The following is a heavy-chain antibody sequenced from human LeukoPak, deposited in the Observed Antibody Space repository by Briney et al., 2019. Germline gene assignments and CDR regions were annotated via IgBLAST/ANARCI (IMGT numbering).Heavy chain of an antibody. CDR3: ARSPPAEMATTGVDY. CDR1: GYTFTGYY. V-gene: IGHV1-2*02. CDR2: INPNNGGT. D-gene: IGHD5-24*01. Sequence: ASVKVSCKVSGYTFTGYYMQWVRQAPGQGLEWVGWINPNNGGTNYAQNFQGRVTLTRDTSINTAYMEVNRLRSDDTAVYYCARSPPAEMATTGVDYWGQGTLVTVSS. J-gene: IGHJ4*02.